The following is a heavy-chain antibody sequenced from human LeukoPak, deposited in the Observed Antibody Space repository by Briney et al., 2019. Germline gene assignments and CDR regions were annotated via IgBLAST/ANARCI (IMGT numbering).Heavy chain of an antibody. CDR3: ARVGYDSGGSY. D-gene: IGHD3-22*01. CDR1: GFTFSDYW. J-gene: IGHJ4*02. V-gene: IGHV3-7*03. CDR2: LKQDGSEK. Sequence: GGPLRLSCAASGFTFSDYWMTWVRQAPGKGLEWVANLKQDGSEKFYVDSVKGRFTISRDNAKNALYLQMNSLRADDTAVYYCARVGYDSGGSYWGQGALVTVSS.